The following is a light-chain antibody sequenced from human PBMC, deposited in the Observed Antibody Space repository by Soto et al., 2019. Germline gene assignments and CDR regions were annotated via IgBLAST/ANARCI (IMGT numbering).Light chain of an antibody. CDR3: CSYAGSYTFVV. V-gene: IGLV2-11*01. Sequence: QSALTQPRSVSGSPGQSVTISCTGTSSDVGGYNYVSWYQQHPGKAPKLMIYDVSKRPSGVPDRFSGSKSGNTAYLTISGLQAEEEADYYFCSYAGSYTFVVFGGGTQLTVL. CDR1: SSDVGGYNY. CDR2: DVS. J-gene: IGLJ2*01.